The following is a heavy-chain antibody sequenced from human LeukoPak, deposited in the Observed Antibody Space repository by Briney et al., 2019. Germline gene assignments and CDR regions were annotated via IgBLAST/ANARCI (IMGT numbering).Heavy chain of an antibody. Sequence: GGSLRLSCAASGFTFTHSWMSWVRQAPGKGLEWVANIKQDGSEKYYVHSVEGRFTISRDNTKNSLSLQMNSLRGEDTAVYYRVRALGSSSADSWGQGTLVTVSS. D-gene: IGHD6-6*01. V-gene: IGHV3-7*01. CDR2: IKQDGSEK. CDR3: VRALGSSSADS. J-gene: IGHJ5*01. CDR1: GFTFTHSW.